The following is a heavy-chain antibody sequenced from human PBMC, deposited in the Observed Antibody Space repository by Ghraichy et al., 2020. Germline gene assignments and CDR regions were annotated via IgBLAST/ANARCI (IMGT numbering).Heavy chain of an antibody. CDR3: ATPWEGYYDSSGYYSLRGGYYYYGMDV. J-gene: IGHJ6*02. CDR2: FDPEDGET. D-gene: IGHD3-22*01. V-gene: IGHV1-24*01. CDR1: GYTLTELS. Sequence: ASVKVSCKVSGYTLTELSMHWVRQAPGKGLEWMGGFDPEDGETIYAQKFQGRVTMTEDTSTDTAYMELSSLRSEDTAVYYCATPWEGYYDSSGYYSLRGGYYYYGMDVWGQGTTVTVSS.